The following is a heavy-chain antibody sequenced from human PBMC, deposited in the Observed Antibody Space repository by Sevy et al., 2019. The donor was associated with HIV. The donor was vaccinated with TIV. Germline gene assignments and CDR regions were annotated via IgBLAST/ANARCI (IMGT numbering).Heavy chain of an antibody. CDR1: GFTFSSYS. CDR3: ARRNYYDSSGYYYSLSYYGMDV. V-gene: IGHV3-21*01. Sequence: GGSLRLSCAASGFTFSSYSMNWVRQAPGKGLEWVSSISSSSSYIYYADLVKGRFTISRDNAKNSLYLQMNSLRAEDRAVYYCARRNYYDSSGYYYSLSYYGMDVWGQGTTVTVSS. D-gene: IGHD3-22*01. J-gene: IGHJ6*02. CDR2: ISSSSSYI.